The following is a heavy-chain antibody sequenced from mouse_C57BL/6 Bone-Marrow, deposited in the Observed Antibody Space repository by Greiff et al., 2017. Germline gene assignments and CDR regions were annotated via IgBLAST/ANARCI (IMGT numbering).Heavy chain of an antibody. CDR1: GFNIKDDY. CDR2: IDPENGDT. J-gene: IGHJ2*01. Sequence: VHVKQSGAELVRPGASVKLSCTASGFNIKDDYMHWVKQRPEQGLEWIGWIDPENGDTEYASKFQGQATITADTTSNTAYLQLSCLTSEVSAVYNCTPRLYYFDYWGQGTTLTVTS. V-gene: IGHV14-4*01. CDR3: TPRLYYFDY.